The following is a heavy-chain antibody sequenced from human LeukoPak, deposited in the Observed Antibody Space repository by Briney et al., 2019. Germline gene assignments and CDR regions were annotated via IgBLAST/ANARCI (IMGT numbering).Heavy chain of an antibody. Sequence: GASVKVSCKASGYTFTSYGISWVRQAPGQGLEWMGWISSNDGNTYYVQNFQGRVTMTTDTSTSTAYMELRSLRSDDTAVYYCARGPDRVATMDWGQGILVTVSS. V-gene: IGHV1-18*01. CDR2: ISSNDGNT. D-gene: IGHD5-12*01. CDR3: ARGPDRVATMD. J-gene: IGHJ4*02. CDR1: GYTFTSYG.